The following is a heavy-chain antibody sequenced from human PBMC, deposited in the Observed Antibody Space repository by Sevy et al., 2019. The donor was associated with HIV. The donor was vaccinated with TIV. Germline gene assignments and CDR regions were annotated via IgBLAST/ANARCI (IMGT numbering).Heavy chain of an antibody. CDR1: GFTFSSYG. V-gene: IGHV3-33*06. CDR2: IWYDGSQK. Sequence: GGSLRLSCAASGFTFSSYGMHWVRQAPGKGLEWVALIWYDGSQKYYADSVKGRFTISRDNSKNMLYLQMNSLRAEDTAADDWAKGDYISGRRHDNFDNWGQGSLVTVSS. D-gene: IGHD3-22*01. J-gene: IGHJ4*02. CDR3: AKGDYISGRRHDNFDN.